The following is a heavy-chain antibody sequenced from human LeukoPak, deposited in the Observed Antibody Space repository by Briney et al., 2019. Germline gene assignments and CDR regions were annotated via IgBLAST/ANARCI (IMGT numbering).Heavy chain of an antibody. J-gene: IGHJ3*02. Sequence: GGSLRLSCRGSGFKFDDYGMTWVRQAPGQGLEWVSDINWNGDSTGYAHSVRGRFTISRDNAKNSLYLQMNSLRAEDTTLYYCAKGVRITMVRGAFDIWGQGTMVTVSS. CDR2: INWNGDST. CDR1: GFKFDDYG. D-gene: IGHD3-10*01. CDR3: AKGVRITMVRGAFDI. V-gene: IGHV3-20*04.